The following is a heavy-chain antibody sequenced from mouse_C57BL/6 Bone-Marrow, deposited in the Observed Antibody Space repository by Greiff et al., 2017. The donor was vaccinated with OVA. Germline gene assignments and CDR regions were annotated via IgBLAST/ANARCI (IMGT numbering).Heavy chain of an antibody. Sequence: QVQLQQSGTELVKPGASVKLSCKASGYTFTSYWMHWVKQRPGQGLEWIGNINPSNGGTNYNEKFKSKATLTVDKSSSTAYMQLSSLTSEDSAVYYCARDGYYGGVWFAYWGQGTLVTVSA. J-gene: IGHJ3*01. CDR1: GYTFTSYW. CDR3: ARDGYYGGVWFAY. CDR2: INPSNGGT. D-gene: IGHD2-3*01. V-gene: IGHV1-53*01.